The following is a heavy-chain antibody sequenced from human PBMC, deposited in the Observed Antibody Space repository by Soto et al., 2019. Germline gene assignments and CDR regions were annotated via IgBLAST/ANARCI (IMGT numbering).Heavy chain of an antibody. CDR2: ISSSNSYT. D-gene: IGHD2-2*01. V-gene: IGHV3-21*01. CDR3: ARDSSGYCTSSSCYGVN. CDR1: GFTFSSYS. Sequence: GGSLRLSCAASGFTFSSYSMNWVRQAPGKGLEWVSSISSSNSYTYYADSVKGRFTISRDNARNSLYLQMNSLRAEDTALYYCARDSSGYCTSSSCYGVNWGQGTLVTVSS. J-gene: IGHJ4*02.